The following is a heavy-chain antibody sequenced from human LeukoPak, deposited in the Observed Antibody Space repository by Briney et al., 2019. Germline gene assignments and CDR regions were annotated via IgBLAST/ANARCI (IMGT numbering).Heavy chain of an antibody. CDR2: ISGSGGRT. Sequence: GGSLRLSCAASGFTFSSYAMSWVRQAPGKGLEWVSGISGSGGRTYYADSVKGRFTISRDNSKNTLDLQMNSLRAEDTAVYYCAKGGLLVASFDYWGQGTLVTVSS. CDR3: AKGGLLVASFDY. D-gene: IGHD5-12*01. J-gene: IGHJ4*02. V-gene: IGHV3-23*01. CDR1: GFTFSSYA.